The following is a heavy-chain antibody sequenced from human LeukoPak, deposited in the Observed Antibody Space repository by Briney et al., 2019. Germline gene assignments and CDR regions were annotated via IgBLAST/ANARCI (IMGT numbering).Heavy chain of an antibody. Sequence: SETLSLTCTVSGGSINSYYWSWIRQLPGKGLEWIGYIYYSGSTNYNPSLKSRVTISVDTSKNQFSLKLSSVTAADTAVYYCARLGVAGLYYYYGMDVWGQGTTVTVSS. CDR2: IYYSGST. CDR1: GGSINSYY. D-gene: IGHD6-19*01. CDR3: ARLGVAGLYYYYGMDV. V-gene: IGHV4-59*08. J-gene: IGHJ6*02.